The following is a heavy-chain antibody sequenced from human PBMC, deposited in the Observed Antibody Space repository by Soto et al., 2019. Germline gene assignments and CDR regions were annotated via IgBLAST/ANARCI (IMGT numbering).Heavy chain of an antibody. CDR1: GGSISSSNDY. CDR3: ARQNKWPIRAAPSEFDY. V-gene: IGHV4-39*01. J-gene: IGHJ4*02. CDR2: IYYSGIT. D-gene: IGHD6-25*01. Sequence: QLQLQESGPGLVKPSETLSLTCTVSGGSISSSNDYWGWIRQPPEKGLEWIGSIYYSGITYYNPSLKSRVTISVDTSKNQFSLKVSSVTAADTAMYYCARQNKWPIRAAPSEFDYWGQGILVTVSS.